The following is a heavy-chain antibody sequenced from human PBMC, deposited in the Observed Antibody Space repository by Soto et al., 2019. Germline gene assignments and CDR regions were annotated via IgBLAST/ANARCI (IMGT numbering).Heavy chain of an antibody. D-gene: IGHD3-3*01. CDR3: ARDGLGYDFWSGYSPDYYYYYMDV. Sequence: SETLSLTCTVSGGSISSYYWSWIRQPPGKGLEWIGYIYYSGSTNYNPSLKSRVTISVDTSKNQFSLKLSSVTAADTAVYYCARDGLGYDFWSGYSPDYYYYYMDVWGKGTTVTVSS. CDR1: GGSISSYY. CDR2: IYYSGST. J-gene: IGHJ6*03. V-gene: IGHV4-59*12.